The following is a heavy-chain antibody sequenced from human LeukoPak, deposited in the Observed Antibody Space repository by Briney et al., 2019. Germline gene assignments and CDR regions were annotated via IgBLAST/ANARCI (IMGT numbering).Heavy chain of an antibody. V-gene: IGHV3-48*03. J-gene: IGHJ4*02. CDR2: ISSSGSTI. CDR3: ARVHYNTAMVNIDY. D-gene: IGHD5-18*01. Sequence: GGSLRLSCAASGFTFSSYEMHWVRQAPGKGLEWISYISSSGSTIYSADSVKGRFTISRDNAKNSLYLQMNSLRAEDTAVYYCARVHYNTAMVNIDYWGQGTLVTVSS. CDR1: GFTFSSYE.